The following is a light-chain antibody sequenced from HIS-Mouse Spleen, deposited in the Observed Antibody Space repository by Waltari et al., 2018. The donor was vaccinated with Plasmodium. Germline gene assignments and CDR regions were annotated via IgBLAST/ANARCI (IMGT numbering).Light chain of an antibody. V-gene: IGKV1-5*03. CDR3: QQYNSYWT. J-gene: IGKJ1*01. CDR2: KAS. CDR1: QSISSL. Sequence: DIQMTQSPSTLSASVGDRVTITCRASQSISSLLAWDQQKPGKAPKLLIYKASSVESGGPSRFSGSGSGTEFTLTISSLQPDDFATYYCQQYNSYWTFGQGTKVEIK.